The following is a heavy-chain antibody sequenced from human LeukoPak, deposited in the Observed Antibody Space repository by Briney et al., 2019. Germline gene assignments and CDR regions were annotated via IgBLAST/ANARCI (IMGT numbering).Heavy chain of an antibody. CDR2: IYHSGKP. CDR3: ARVTLTSGAAIDI. CDR1: GGSISSDDHY. Sequence: PSQTLSLTCTVSGGSISSDDHYWSWIRQHPGKGLEWIGYIYHSGKPYYNPSLKSRIIMSIDTSENQFSLKLSSVTAADTAMYYCARVTLTSGAAIDIWGQGTVVTVSS. D-gene: IGHD1-14*01. V-gene: IGHV4-31*03. J-gene: IGHJ3*02.